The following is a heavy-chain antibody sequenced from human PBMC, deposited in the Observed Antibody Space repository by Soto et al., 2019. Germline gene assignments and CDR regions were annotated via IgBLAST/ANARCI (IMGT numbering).Heavy chain of an antibody. Sequence: ESGGGLVQPGGSLRLSCTASGFTFSSYWMSWVRQAPGKGLGWVANIKEDGSGKYYVDSVKGRFSISRDNAGNSLYLQMNSLRVEDTAVYYCVRVGRLGGYWGQGALVTVSS. CDR1: GFTFSSYW. D-gene: IGHD3-16*01. CDR2: IKEDGSGK. CDR3: VRVGRLGGY. V-gene: IGHV3-7*03. J-gene: IGHJ4*02.